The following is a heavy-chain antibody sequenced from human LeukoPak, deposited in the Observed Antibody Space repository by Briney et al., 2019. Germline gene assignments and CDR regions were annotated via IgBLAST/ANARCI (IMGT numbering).Heavy chain of an antibody. CDR3: ARDPGIAAATYYYYGMDV. D-gene: IGHD6-13*01. J-gene: IGHJ6*02. CDR1: GFTFSSSA. V-gene: IGHV3-7*01. Sequence: GGSLRLSCAASGFTFSSSAMTWVRQSPGKGLEWVATIKPDGSEKYYVDSVRGRFTISRDNARNSLYLQMNSLRAEDTAVYYCARDPGIAAATYYYYGMDVWGQGTTVTVSS. CDR2: IKPDGSEK.